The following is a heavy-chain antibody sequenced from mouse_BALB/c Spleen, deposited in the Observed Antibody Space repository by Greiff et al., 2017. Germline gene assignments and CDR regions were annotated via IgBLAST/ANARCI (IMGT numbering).Heavy chain of an antibody. CDR1: GFTFTDYY. Sequence: EVHLVESGGGLVQPGGSLRLSCATSGFTFTDYYMSWVRQPPGKALEWLGFIRNKANGYTTEYSASVKGRFTISRDNSQSILYLQMNTLRAEDSATYYCARDRGDYPWFAYWGQGTLVTVSA. V-gene: IGHV7-3*02. CDR3: ARDRGDYPWFAY. J-gene: IGHJ3*01. CDR2: IRNKANGYTT. D-gene: IGHD2-4*01.